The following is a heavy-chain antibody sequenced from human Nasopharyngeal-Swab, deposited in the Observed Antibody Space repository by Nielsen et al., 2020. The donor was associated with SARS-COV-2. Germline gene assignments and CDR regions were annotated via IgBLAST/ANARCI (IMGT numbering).Heavy chain of an antibody. CDR2: ISGSGGST. CDR3: AKDRWRSSSWYGNWFDP. V-gene: IGHV3-23*01. D-gene: IGHD6-13*01. Sequence: WIRQPPGKGLEWVSAISGSGGSTYYADSVKGRFTISRGNSKNTLYLQMNSLRAEDTAVYYCAKDRWRSSSWYGNWFDPWGQGTLVTVSS. J-gene: IGHJ5*02.